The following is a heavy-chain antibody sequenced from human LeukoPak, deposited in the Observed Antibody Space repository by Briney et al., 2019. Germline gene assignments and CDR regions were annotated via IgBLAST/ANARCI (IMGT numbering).Heavy chain of an antibody. CDR2: ISSSGDYT. V-gene: IGHV3-64D*06. CDR1: GFTFSDYA. D-gene: IGHD4-17*01. CDR3: VKRGRTSDYAYDY. Sequence: GGSLRLSCSASGFTFSDYAMHWVRKAPGRGLQFVSAISSSGDYTSYSDSVKGRFTISRDNSKNTLHLQMSSLRPEDTAVYFCVKRGRTSDYAYDYWGQGSLVTVSS. J-gene: IGHJ4*02.